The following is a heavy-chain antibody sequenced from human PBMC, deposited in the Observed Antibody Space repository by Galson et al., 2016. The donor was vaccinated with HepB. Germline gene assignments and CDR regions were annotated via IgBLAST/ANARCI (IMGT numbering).Heavy chain of an antibody. D-gene: IGHD1-7*01. V-gene: IGHV3-33*08. J-gene: IGHJ4*02. CDR1: GFTFSDYA. Sequence: SLRLSCAASGFTFSDYAMHWVRQAPGKGLEWVAVIWYDGSNKYYADPVKGRYTISRDNYRTTLYLQMNSLRADDTAVYYCARGGYLYYSGTYMGAYWGQGTLVTVSS. CDR3: ARGGYLYYSGTYMGAY. CDR2: IWYDGSNK.